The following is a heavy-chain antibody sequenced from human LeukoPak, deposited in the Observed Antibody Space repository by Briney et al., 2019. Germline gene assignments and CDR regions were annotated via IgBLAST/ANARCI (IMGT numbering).Heavy chain of an antibody. V-gene: IGHV4-39*01. J-gene: IGHJ4*02. Sequence: SETLSLTCTVSGGSISSSSYHWGWIRQPPGKGLEWIGSMYYSGSTNYNPSLKSRVTISVDTSKNQFSLKLTSVTAADTAVYYCARPHDGGNLYYFDYWGQGTLVTVSS. CDR3: ARPHDGGNLYYFDY. CDR2: MYYSGST. D-gene: IGHD4-23*01. CDR1: GGSISSSSYH.